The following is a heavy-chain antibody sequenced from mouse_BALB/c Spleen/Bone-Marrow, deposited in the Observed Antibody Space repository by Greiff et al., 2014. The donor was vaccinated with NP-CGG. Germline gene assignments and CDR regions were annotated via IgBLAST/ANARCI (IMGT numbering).Heavy chain of an antibody. CDR1: GFTFSSYG. V-gene: IGHV5-6*02. J-gene: IGHJ4*01. CDR2: ISSGGSNT. Sequence: EVKLVESGGDLVKPGGSLKPSCAASGFTFSSYGMSWGRQTPDKRLEWVATISSGGSNTYYPDSVKGRFTISRDNAKNTLYLQMSSLKSEDTAMYYCARHQRYYAMDYWGQGTSVTVSS. CDR3: ARHQRYYAMDY.